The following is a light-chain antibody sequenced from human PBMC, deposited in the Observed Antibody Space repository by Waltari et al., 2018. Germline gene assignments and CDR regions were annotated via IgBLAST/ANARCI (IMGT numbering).Light chain of an antibody. Sequence: DIVMTQSPDSLAVSLGERATINCKSSQSVLYSSNNKNYLAWYQQKPGQPPKLLIYWASTRESGVPDRFSGSGSGTEFTLTISSLRAEDVAVYYCQQYYSHVRTFGQGTKVEVK. J-gene: IGKJ1*01. CDR3: QQYYSHVRT. CDR1: QSVLYSSNNKNY. CDR2: WAS. V-gene: IGKV4-1*01.